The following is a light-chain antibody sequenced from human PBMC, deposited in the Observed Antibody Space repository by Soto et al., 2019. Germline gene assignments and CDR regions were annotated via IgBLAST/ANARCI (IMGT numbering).Light chain of an antibody. CDR1: QSISSY. V-gene: IGKV1-39*01. Sequence: DIQMTQSPSSLSASVGDRVTITCRARQSISSYLNWYQQKPGKAPNLLIYSASKLHSGVPSRFSGSGSGTDFTLIISSLQPEAFATYYRQQSSSHPLTFGGGTRVDI. J-gene: IGKJ4*01. CDR3: QQSSSHPLT. CDR2: SAS.